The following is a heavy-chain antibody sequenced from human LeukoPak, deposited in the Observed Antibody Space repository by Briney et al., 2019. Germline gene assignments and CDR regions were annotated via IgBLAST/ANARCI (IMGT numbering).Heavy chain of an antibody. Sequence: PGGSLRLSCAASGFTFSTYSMNWVRQAPGKGLEWVSFISSGSSYIYYADSVKGRFTISRDNAKNSLYLQMNSLRAEDTAVYYCARNYYYDWWGQGTLVTVSS. V-gene: IGHV3-21*01. CDR2: ISSGSSYI. D-gene: IGHD3-22*01. CDR3: ARNYYYDW. CDR1: GFTFSTYS. J-gene: IGHJ4*02.